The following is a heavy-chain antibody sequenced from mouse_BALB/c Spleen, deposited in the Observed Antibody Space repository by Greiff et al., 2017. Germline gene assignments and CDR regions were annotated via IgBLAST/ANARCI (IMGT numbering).Heavy chain of an antibody. Sequence: EVQGVESGGGLVQPGGSRKLSCAASGFTFSSFGMHWVRQAPEKGLEWVAYISSGSSTIYYADTVKGRFTISRDNPKNTLFLQMTSLRSEDTAMYYCARRGLGQDAMDYWGQGTSVTVSS. D-gene: IGHD4-1*01. J-gene: IGHJ4*01. CDR3: ARRGLGQDAMDY. CDR2: ISSGSSTI. CDR1: GFTFSSFG. V-gene: IGHV5-17*02.